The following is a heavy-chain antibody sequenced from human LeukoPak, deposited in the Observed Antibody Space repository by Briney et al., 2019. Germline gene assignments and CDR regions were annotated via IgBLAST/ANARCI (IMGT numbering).Heavy chain of an antibody. V-gene: IGHV3-48*01. CDR1: GFTFSSYG. D-gene: IGHD3-22*01. CDR3: AREDGYYVSSGYYYFDY. CDR2: ISSSSSTI. Sequence: PGGSLRLSCAASGFTFSSYGMTWVRQAPGKGLEWVSYISSSSSTIYYADSVKGRFTISRDNAKNSLYLQMNSVRAEDTAVYYCAREDGYYVSSGYYYFDYWGQGTLVTVSS. J-gene: IGHJ4*02.